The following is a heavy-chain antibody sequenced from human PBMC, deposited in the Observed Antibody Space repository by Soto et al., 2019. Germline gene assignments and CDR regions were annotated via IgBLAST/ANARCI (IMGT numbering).Heavy chain of an antibody. J-gene: IGHJ4*02. V-gene: IGHV1-69*13. Sequence: ASVKVSCKASGGTFSSYAISWVRQAPGQGLEWMGGIIPIFGTANYAQKFQGRVTITADESTSTAYMELSSLRSEDTAVYYCARDVPGIAAGFRWGQGTLVTVSS. D-gene: IGHD6-13*01. CDR3: ARDVPGIAAGFR. CDR2: IIPIFGTA. CDR1: GGTFSSYA.